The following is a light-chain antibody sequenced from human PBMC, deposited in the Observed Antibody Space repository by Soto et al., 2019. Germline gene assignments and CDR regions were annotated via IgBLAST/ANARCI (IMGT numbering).Light chain of an antibody. Sequence: DIQVTKSPATLSGSVGDRVTITCRATQTISSWLAWYQQKPGKAHKLLIYKASTLKSGVPSRFSGSGSGTEFTLTISSLQPDDFTPYCCQHYNSYSEPFGQGAKVDI. CDR2: KAS. V-gene: IGKV1-5*03. CDR3: QHYNSYSEP. J-gene: IGKJ1*01. CDR1: QTISSW.